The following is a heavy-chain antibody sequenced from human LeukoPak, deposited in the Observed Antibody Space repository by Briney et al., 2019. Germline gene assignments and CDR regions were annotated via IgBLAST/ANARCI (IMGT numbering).Heavy chain of an antibody. CDR3: ARDLSGIAGYTYGRGIDY. D-gene: IGHD5-18*01. J-gene: IGHJ4*02. V-gene: IGHV3-7*01. CDR1: GFSFSRYW. Sequence: GGSLRLSCEASGFSFSRYWMSWIRQAPGKGLEWVANINQLGNEKYYVDAVKGRFTISRDNAKTSLYLQMNSLRAEDTAVYYCARDLSGIAGYTYGRGIDYWGQGTLVTVSS. CDR2: INQLGNEK.